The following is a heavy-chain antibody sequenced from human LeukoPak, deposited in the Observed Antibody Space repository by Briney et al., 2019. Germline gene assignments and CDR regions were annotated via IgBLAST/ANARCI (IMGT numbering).Heavy chain of an antibody. J-gene: IGHJ4*02. Sequence: GGSLRLSCAASGSTFSSYAMSWVHQAPGKGLEWVSAISGSGGSTYYADSVKGRFTISRDNSKNTLYLQMNSLRAEDTAVYYCAKSARRLNYFDYWGEGTLVTVSS. CDR1: GSTFSSYA. CDR3: AKSARRLNYFDY. V-gene: IGHV3-23*01. D-gene: IGHD6-19*01. CDR2: ISGSGGST.